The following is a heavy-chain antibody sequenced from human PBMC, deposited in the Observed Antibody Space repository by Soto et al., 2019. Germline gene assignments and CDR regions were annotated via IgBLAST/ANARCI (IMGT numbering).Heavy chain of an antibody. Sequence: EVQLLESGGGLVQPGGSLRLSCAASGFTFSSYAMNWVRQAPGKGLEWVSVISGSDSSTYYADSVKGRFTISRDNSKNTLYVQMNSLRAEETAVYYCAKAISGYNAPLDHWGQGTRVTVSS. CDR2: ISGSDSST. CDR3: AKAISGYNAPLDH. J-gene: IGHJ4*02. CDR1: GFTFSSYA. D-gene: IGHD5-12*01. V-gene: IGHV3-23*01.